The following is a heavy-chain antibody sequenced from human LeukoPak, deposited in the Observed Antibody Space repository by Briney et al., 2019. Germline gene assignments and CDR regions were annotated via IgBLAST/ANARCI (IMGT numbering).Heavy chain of an antibody. D-gene: IGHD7-27*01. Sequence: PGGSLRLSCVVSGFSIRSSWMSWVRQTPGMGLEWVADMNEDGSVTYYVDSVKGRFTVSRDNAKNSLYLQMNSLRVEDTAVYYCGRDPAWGAIDYWGQGTLVTVSS. CDR3: GRDPAWGAIDY. V-gene: IGHV3-7*01. CDR2: MNEDGSVT. CDR1: GFSIRSSW. J-gene: IGHJ4*02.